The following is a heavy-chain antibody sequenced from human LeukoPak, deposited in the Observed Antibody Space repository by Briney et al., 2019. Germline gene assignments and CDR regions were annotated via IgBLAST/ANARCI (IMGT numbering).Heavy chain of an antibody. CDR1: GGTFSSYA. Sequence: GSSVTVSCTASGGTFSSYAISWVRQAPGQGLEWMGGIIPIFGTANYAQKFQGRVTITADESTSTAYMELSSLRSEDTAVYYCASSHSSGWYLSGEGNDYWGQGTLVTVSS. CDR2: IIPIFGTA. J-gene: IGHJ4*02. D-gene: IGHD6-19*01. V-gene: IGHV1-69*01. CDR3: ASSHSSGWYLSGEGNDY.